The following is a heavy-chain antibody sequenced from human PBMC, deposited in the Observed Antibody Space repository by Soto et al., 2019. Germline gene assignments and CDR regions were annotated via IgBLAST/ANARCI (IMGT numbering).Heavy chain of an antibody. Sequence: QVQLVQSGAEVKKPGSSVKVSCKASGGTFSSYAISWVRQAPGQGLEWMGGIIPIFGTANYAQKFQGRVTITADESTSTAYMELSSLRSEDTAVYYCARADGYYDSSGYFHYFDYWGQGTLVTVSS. D-gene: IGHD3-22*01. CDR1: GGTFSSYA. J-gene: IGHJ4*02. CDR2: IIPIFGTA. CDR3: ARADGYYDSSGYFHYFDY. V-gene: IGHV1-69*12.